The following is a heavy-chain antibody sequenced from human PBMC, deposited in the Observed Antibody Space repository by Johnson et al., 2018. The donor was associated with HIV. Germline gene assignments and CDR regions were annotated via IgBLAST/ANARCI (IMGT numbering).Heavy chain of an antibody. CDR1: GFTFSTYG. Sequence: QVQLVESGGGVVQPGGSLRLSCAASGFTFSTYGMHWVRQAPGKGLEWVAVMWYDGSYKYYGDSVKGRFTVSRDNYKNTLYLQMNSLRAEDTAVYYCASRYYDDNTYSDACDIWGQGTMVTVSS. D-gene: IGHD3-22*01. J-gene: IGHJ3*02. CDR2: MWYDGSYK. CDR3: ASRYYDDNTYSDACDI. V-gene: IGHV3-33*01.